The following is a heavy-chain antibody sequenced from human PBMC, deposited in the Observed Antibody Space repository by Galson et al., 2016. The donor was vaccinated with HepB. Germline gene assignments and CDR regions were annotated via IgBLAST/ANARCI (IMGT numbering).Heavy chain of an antibody. Sequence: SLRLSCAASGFTFSNYAMSWVRQAPGKGLEWVSGINNSGGSSTYADSVKGRFTIYKDISKNTLYRQMNSLSVEDTALYYCARYRFFFGSGSYSLRRGYYHGMDVWGQGTLVTVSS. CDR1: GFTFSNYA. D-gene: IGHD3-10*01. V-gene: IGHV3-23*01. CDR3: ARYRFFFGSGSYSLRRGYYHGMDV. CDR2: INNSGGSS. J-gene: IGHJ6*02.